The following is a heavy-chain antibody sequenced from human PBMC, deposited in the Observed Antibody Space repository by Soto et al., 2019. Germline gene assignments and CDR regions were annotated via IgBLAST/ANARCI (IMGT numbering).Heavy chain of an antibody. Sequence: SETLSLTCTVSGGSISSYYWSWIRQPAGKGLEWIGRIYTSGSTNYNPSLKSRVTMSVDTSKNQFSLKLSSVTAADTAVYYCARDISGIYWGLHSYCCTDVSGQGPSLSVSS. J-gene: IGHJ6*02. CDR1: GGSISSYY. D-gene: IGHD1-26*01. CDR3: ARDISGIYWGLHSYCCTDV. CDR2: IYTSGST. V-gene: IGHV4-4*07.